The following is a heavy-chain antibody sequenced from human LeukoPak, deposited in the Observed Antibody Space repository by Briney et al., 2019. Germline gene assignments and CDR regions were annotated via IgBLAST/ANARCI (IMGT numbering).Heavy chain of an antibody. CDR1: GGTFSSYA. CDR2: IIPIFGTA. Sequence: SVKVSCRASGGTFSSYAISWVRQAPGQGLEWMGGIIPIFGTANYAQKFQGRVTITTDESTSTVYMELSSLRSEDTAVYYCARDREGYFDYWGQGTLVTVSS. J-gene: IGHJ4*02. CDR3: ARDREGYFDY. D-gene: IGHD1-26*01. V-gene: IGHV1-69*05.